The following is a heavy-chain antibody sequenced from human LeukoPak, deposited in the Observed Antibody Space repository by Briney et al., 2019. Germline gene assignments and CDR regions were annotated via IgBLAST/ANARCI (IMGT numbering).Heavy chain of an antibody. CDR3: AKSDYYGASDY. CDR1: AGSISLYNTYY. J-gene: IGHJ4*02. CDR2: IYYSGST. V-gene: IGHV4-59*01. D-gene: IGHD3-10*01. Sequence: SETLSLTCTVSAGSISLYNTYYWNWIRQSPGKGLEWIGYIYYSGSTSYNPSLKSRVTISVDTFRNQFSLKLTSVTAADTAIYYCAKSDYYGASDYWGQGTLVTVSS.